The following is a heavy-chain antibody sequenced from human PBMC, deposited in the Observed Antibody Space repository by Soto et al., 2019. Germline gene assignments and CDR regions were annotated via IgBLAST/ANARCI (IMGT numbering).Heavy chain of an antibody. V-gene: IGHV3-23*01. D-gene: IGHD6-13*01. J-gene: IGHJ4*02. CDR2: ISGSGGST. CDR3: AKDGARIAAAGRDRY. CDR1: GFTFSSHA. Sequence: EVQLLESGGGLVQPGGSLRLSCAASGFTFSSHAMSWVRQAPGKGLEWVSAISGSGGSTYYADSVKGRFTISRDNSKNPLYLQMNSLRAEDTAVYYCAKDGARIAAAGRDRYWGQGTLVTVSS.